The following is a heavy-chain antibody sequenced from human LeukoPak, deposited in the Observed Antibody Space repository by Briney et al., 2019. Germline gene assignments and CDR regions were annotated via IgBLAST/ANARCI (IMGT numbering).Heavy chain of an antibody. Sequence: GGSLRLSCAASGFTFRNYGMHWVRQAPGKGLEWVAVISYDGSNKYYADSVKGRFTISRDNSKNTLYLQMNSLRAEDTAVYYCARGPVVMRYFDYWGQGTLVTVSS. CDR1: GFTFRNYG. D-gene: IGHD3-22*01. V-gene: IGHV3-30*03. J-gene: IGHJ4*02. CDR3: ARGPVVMRYFDY. CDR2: ISYDGSNK.